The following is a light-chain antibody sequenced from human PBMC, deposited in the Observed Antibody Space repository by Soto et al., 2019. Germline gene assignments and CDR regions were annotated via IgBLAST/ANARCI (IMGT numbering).Light chain of an antibody. CDR3: QQYGSSPRT. CDR1: QSISSW. J-gene: IGKJ1*01. V-gene: IGKV1-5*01. Sequence: DIQMTQSPSSLSVSVGERVTITCRASQSISSWLAWYQQKPGEAPKLLIYGASSLESGVPSRFSGSGSGTEFTLTISSLQPEDFATYYCQQYGSSPRTFGQGTKVDIK. CDR2: GAS.